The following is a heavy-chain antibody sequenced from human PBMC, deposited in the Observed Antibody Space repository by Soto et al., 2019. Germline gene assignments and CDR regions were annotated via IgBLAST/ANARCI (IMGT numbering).Heavy chain of an antibody. CDR3: ASVRHFITIYYFDY. J-gene: IGHJ4*02. Sequence: LEPLSLTCTVSGGSISNFYVRWILKPPGKGLEWIGYIYYSGSTNYNPPLKSRVTISVDTSKNQFSLKLSSVTAADTVVYFCASVRHFITIYYFDYWGQGTLVTVSS. CDR1: GGSISNFY. CDR2: IYYSGST. V-gene: IGHV4-59*01. D-gene: IGHD3-3*01.